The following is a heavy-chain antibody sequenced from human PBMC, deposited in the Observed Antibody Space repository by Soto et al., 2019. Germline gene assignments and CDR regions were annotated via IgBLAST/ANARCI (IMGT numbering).Heavy chain of an antibody. CDR3: AKLSCTSSTCYFPGWFDP. J-gene: IGHJ5*02. Sequence: SETLSLTCTVSGDSISGGASFWNWIRQPPGKGLEWIANVYYSGSSYYNPSLKSRLTMSVDTTKNQFSLQLKSMTAADTAVYYCAKLSCTSSTCYFPGWFDPWGQGILVTVSS. V-gene: IGHV4-31*03. D-gene: IGHD2-2*01. CDR1: GDSISGGASF. CDR2: VYYSGSS.